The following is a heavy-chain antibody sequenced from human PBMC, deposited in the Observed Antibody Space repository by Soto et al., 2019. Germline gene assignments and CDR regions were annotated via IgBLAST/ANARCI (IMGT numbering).Heavy chain of an antibody. V-gene: IGHV3-23*01. J-gene: IGHJ6*03. CDR1: GFTFSSDA. Sequence: EVQRLESGGGLVQPGGSLRLSCAASGFTFSSDAMSWVRQAPGKGLEWVSAISGSGGSTYYADSVKGRFTISRDNSKNTRYLQMISLRPEDTAVYYCAKVPLRFFPEGNMDVWGKGTTVTVSS. CDR3: AKVPLRFFPEGNMDV. CDR2: ISGSGGST. D-gene: IGHD3-3*01.